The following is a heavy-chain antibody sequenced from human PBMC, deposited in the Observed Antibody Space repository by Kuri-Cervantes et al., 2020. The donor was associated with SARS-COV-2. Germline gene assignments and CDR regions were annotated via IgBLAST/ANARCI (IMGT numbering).Heavy chain of an antibody. CDR1: GASISSSTYY. Sequence: GSLRLSCTVSGASISSSTYYWGWIHQSPGKGLEWLGSIYESGDTYYSSSLKSRLSLSVDTSKNQFSLELTSVTAADTAIYYRARHYAFDRFHKWGQGTQVTVSS. V-gene: IGHV4-39*01. D-gene: IGHD3-9*01. J-gene: IGHJ4*02. CDR3: ARHYAFDRFHK. CDR2: IYESGDT.